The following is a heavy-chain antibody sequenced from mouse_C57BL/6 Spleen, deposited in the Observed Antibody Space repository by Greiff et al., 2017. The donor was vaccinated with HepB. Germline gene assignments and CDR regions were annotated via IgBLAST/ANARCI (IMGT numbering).Heavy chain of an antibody. V-gene: IGHV1-54*01. CDR1: GYAFTNYL. Sequence: LVESGAELVRPGTSVKVSCKASGYAFTNYLIEWVKQRPGQGLEWIGVINPGSGGTNYNEKFKGKATLTADKSSSTAYMQLSSLTSEDSAVYFCAREGPYWYFDVWGTGTTVTVSS. J-gene: IGHJ1*03. D-gene: IGHD3-3*01. CDR2: INPGSGGT. CDR3: AREGPYWYFDV.